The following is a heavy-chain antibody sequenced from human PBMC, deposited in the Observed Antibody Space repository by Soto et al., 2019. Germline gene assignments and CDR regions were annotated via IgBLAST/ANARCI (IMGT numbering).Heavy chain of an antibody. CDR3: TTTLRLGELSLYYYYGMDV. CDR2: IKSKTDGRTT. J-gene: IGHJ6*02. D-gene: IGHD3-16*02. Sequence: EVQLVESGGGLVKPGGSLRLSCAASGFTFSNAWMNWVRQAPGKGLEWVGRIKSKTDGRTTDYAAPVKGRFTISRDDSKNTLYLQMNSLKTEDTAVYYCTTTLRLGELSLYYYYGMDVWGQGTTVTVSS. V-gene: IGHV3-15*07. CDR1: GFTFSNAW.